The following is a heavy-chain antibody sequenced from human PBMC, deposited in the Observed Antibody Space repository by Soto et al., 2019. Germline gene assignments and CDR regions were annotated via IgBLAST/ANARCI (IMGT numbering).Heavy chain of an antibody. CDR2: IPYSGGP. V-gene: IGHV4-59*01. J-gene: IGHJ5*02. Sequence: SETLSLTCNVSGDSIRSYFWSWIRQPPGKGLEWIGYIPYSGGPTYNPSLKSRVTISIDTSKKQFSLKMTSVTAADTAVYYCASSKMGLISVLETWGQGTLVTVSS. D-gene: IGHD2-8*01. CDR1: GDSIRSYF. CDR3: ASSKMGLISVLET.